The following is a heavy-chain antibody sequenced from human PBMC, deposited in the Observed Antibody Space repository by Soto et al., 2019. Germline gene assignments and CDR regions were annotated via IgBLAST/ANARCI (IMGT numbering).Heavy chain of an antibody. D-gene: IGHD1-1*01. CDR2: ISYDGSNK. Sequence: GVSLRISCAVSGFTFNTHGMHWVRQAPGKGLEWVAVISYDGSNKYYADSVKGRFTISRDNSMNMLFLQMNSLTVEDTAVYYCAELVTTTGRAFAIWGQGTMVTVSS. CDR1: GFTFNTHG. J-gene: IGHJ3*02. CDR3: AELVTTTGRAFAI. V-gene: IGHV3-30*03.